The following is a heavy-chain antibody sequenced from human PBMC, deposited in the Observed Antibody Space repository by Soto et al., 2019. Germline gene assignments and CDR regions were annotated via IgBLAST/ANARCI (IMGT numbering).Heavy chain of an antibody. CDR1: MDSVSNNRAT. D-gene: IGHD1-26*01. V-gene: IGHV6-1*01. Sequence: SQTLSLTCAISMDSVSNNRATWNWIRRSPSGGLEWLGRTYYRSKWISDYAMSVKGRISINPDTSKNLVSLHLNFVTPEDTAVYYCARDPPDFNSGFDFWGQGTPVTVSS. J-gene: IGHJ4*02. CDR3: ARDPPDFNSGFDF. CDR2: TYYRSKWIS.